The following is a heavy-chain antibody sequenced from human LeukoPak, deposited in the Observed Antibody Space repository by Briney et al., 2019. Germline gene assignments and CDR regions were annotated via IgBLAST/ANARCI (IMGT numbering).Heavy chain of an antibody. D-gene: IGHD2-21*01. Sequence: PSQTLSLTCTVSGGAISSGDYYWSWIRQPPEKGLEWIGYIHHSGNTYYNPSLKSRVNISLDTSKNQFSLKLSSGTAADTAVYYCARDVVRDYFDYWGQGTPVTVSS. V-gene: IGHV4-30-4*01. CDR3: ARDVVRDYFDY. CDR1: GGAISSGDYY. CDR2: IHHSGNT. J-gene: IGHJ4*02.